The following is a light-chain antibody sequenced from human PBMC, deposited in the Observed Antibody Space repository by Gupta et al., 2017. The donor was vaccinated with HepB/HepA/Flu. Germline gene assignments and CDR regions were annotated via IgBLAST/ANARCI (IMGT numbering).Light chain of an antibody. J-gene: IGKJ4*01. CDR2: KAS. Sequence: DIQMTQSPSTLSASVGDRVTNTCRASQSISSWLAWYQQKPGKAPKLLIYKASSLESGVPSRFSGSGSGTEFTLTISSLQPDDFATYYCQQYNSYSGLTFGGGTKVEIK. CDR3: QQYNSYSGLT. CDR1: QSISSW. V-gene: IGKV1-5*03.